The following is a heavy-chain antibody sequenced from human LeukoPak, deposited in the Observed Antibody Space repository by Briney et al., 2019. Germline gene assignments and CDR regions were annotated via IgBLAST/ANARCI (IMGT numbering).Heavy chain of an antibody. J-gene: IGHJ4*02. Sequence: PSETLSLTCTVSGGSISSYYWSWIRQPPGKGLEWIGYIYYSGSTNYNPSLKSRVTISVDTSKNQFSLKLSSVTAADTAVYYCAVRDGYNYAIDYWGQGTLVTVSS. D-gene: IGHD5-24*01. CDR1: GGSISSYY. V-gene: IGHV4-59*12. CDR3: AVRDGYNYAIDY. CDR2: IYYSGST.